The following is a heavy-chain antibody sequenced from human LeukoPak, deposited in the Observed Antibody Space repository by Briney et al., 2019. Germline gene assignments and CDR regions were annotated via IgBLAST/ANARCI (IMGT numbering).Heavy chain of an antibody. CDR1: GFTVSSNY. D-gene: IGHD4-17*01. V-gene: IGHV3-66*01. Sequence: GGSLRLSCAASGFTVSSNYMSWVRQAPGKGLEWVSVIYSGGSTYYADSVKGRFTISRDNSKNTLYLQMNSLRAEDTVVYYCARTGGYYGDYPFDYWGQGTLVTVSS. J-gene: IGHJ4*02. CDR2: IYSGGST. CDR3: ARTGGYYGDYPFDY.